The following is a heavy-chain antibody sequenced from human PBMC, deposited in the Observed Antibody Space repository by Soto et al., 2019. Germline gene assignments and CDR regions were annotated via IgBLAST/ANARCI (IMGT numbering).Heavy chain of an antibody. J-gene: IGHJ5*02. Sequence: DSGRVSCEASGHTFPRYTMNWVRQAPGQRLEWMGWINPDNGNTKSSQKFQDRVIITRDTSASTAYMDLSSLRSEDTAVYYCARGIATGQLDPWGQGTLVTVSS. CDR2: INPDNGNT. CDR3: ARGIATGQLDP. CDR1: GHTFPRYT. V-gene: IGHV1-3*01. D-gene: IGHD2-15*01.